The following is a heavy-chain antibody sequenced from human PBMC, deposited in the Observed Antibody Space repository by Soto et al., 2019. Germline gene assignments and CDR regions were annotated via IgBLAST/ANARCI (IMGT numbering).Heavy chain of an antibody. CDR2: ISAYNGNT. J-gene: IGHJ3*02. D-gene: IGHD2-15*01. CDR3: ARVFGVVAANDAFDI. CDR1: GYTFTRYG. V-gene: IGHV1-18*01. Sequence: ASVTVSCKASGYTFTRYGISWVRQAPGQGLEWMGWISAYNGNTNYAQKLQGRVTMTTDTSTSTAYMELRSLRSDDTAVYYCARVFGVVAANDAFDIWGQGTMVTVSS.